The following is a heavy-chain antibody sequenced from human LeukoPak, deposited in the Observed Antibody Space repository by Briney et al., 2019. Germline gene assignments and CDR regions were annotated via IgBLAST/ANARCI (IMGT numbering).Heavy chain of an antibody. V-gene: IGHV3-23*01. CDR2: IGGSGGST. Sequence: GGSLRLSCAASGFTFSNDGMSWVRQAPGKGLEWVSGIGGSGGSTYYADSVKGRFTISRDNSRNTLYLQMNSLRAEDTAVYYCAKERRDSGWSPFDYWGQGTLVTVSS. D-gene: IGHD6-19*01. CDR3: AKERRDSGWSPFDY. J-gene: IGHJ4*02. CDR1: GFTFSNDG.